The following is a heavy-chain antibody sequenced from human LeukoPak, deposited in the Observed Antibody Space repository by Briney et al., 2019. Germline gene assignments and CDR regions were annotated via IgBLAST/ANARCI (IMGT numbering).Heavy chain of an antibody. Sequence: SETLSLTCAVSGVSISSYYWSWIRQHPGKGLEWIGYLSDVGTNDYNPSLKGRVTISRDTSKNQFSLRLSSVTAADAAVYHCARDKAPGGKRWFDPWGQGTLVTVSS. D-gene: IGHD4-23*01. CDR2: LSDVGTN. V-gene: IGHV4-59*01. J-gene: IGHJ5*02. CDR1: GVSISSYY. CDR3: ARDKAPGGKRWFDP.